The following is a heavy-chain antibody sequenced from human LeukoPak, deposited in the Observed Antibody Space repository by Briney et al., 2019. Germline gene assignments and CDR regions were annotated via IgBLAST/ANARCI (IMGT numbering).Heavy chain of an antibody. V-gene: IGHV3-23*01. CDR3: AKTQTSAAYYGKDV. Sequence: MSSSGSTIYYADSVKGRFTISRDNSKNTLYVQMNSLRAEDTAEYYCAKTQTSAAYYGKDVWGQGTTVTVSS. D-gene: IGHD2-2*01. CDR2: MSSSGSTI. J-gene: IGHJ6*02.